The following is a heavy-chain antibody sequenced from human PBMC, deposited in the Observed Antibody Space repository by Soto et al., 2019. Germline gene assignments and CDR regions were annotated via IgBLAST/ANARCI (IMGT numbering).Heavy chain of an antibody. J-gene: IGHJ4*02. CDR1: GGSISSYY. V-gene: IGHV4-59*08. CDR2: IYYSEST. Sequence: QVQLQESGPGLVKPSETLSLTCTVSGGSISSYYWSWIRQPPGKGLEWIGYIYYSESTNYNPSLMSRVTISVDTSNNQFSLRLSSVTAADAAVYYCAGLSLYYFDYWGQGTLVTVSS. CDR3: AGLSLYYFDY.